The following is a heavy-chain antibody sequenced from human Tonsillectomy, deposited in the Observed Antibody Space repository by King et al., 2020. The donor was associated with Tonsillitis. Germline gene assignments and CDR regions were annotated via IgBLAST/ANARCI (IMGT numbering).Heavy chain of an antibody. D-gene: IGHD5-12*01. CDR3: ARPRYSGYDNAFDI. Sequence: VQLVESGGGLVKPGGSLRLSCAASGFTFSNYNMNWVRQAPGKGLEWVSSLSSSSTYIYYADSVKGRFTISRDNAKNSLYLQMNSLRAEDTAAYYCARPRYSGYDNAFDIWGQGTMVTVSS. CDR1: GFTFSNYN. V-gene: IGHV3-21*01. J-gene: IGHJ3*02. CDR2: LSSSSTYI.